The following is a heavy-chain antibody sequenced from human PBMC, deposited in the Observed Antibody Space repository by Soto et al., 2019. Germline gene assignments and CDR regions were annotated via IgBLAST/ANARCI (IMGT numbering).Heavy chain of an antibody. D-gene: IGHD3-3*01. CDR2: IWYDGSNK. CDR1: GFTFSSYG. V-gene: IGHV3-33*01. Sequence: GGSLRLSCAASGFTFSSYGMHWVRQAPGKGLEWVAVIWYDGSNKYYADSVKGRFTISRGNSKNTLYLQMNSLRAEDTAVYYCARAFTIFGVVIDAFDIWGQGTMVTVSS. CDR3: ARAFTIFGVVIDAFDI. J-gene: IGHJ3*02.